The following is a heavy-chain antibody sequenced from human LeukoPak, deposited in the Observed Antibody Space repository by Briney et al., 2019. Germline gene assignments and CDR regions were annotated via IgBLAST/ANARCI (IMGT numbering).Heavy chain of an antibody. D-gene: IGHD2-2*01. J-gene: IGHJ4*02. CDR3: AKETVQYQLLLTPFDY. V-gene: IGHV3-23*01. Sequence: GGSLRLSCAASGFNFSSYAMSWVRQAPGKVLEWVPAIIGSGGSTYYADSVKGRFTISRDNSNNTLYLQMNRLRAEYTAVYYCAKETVQYQLLLTPFDYWGQGTLVTVSS. CDR2: IIGSGGST. CDR1: GFNFSSYA.